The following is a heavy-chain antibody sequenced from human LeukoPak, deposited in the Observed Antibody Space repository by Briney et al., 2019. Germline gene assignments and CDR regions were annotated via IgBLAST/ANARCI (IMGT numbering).Heavy chain of an antibody. CDR3: ARFLDY. V-gene: IGHV3-23*01. J-gene: IGHJ4*02. Sequence: PGGSLRLSCAASGFTFSDYAMTWVRQAPGKGLEWVSAISASGGSTYYADSVKGRFTISRDNAKSSLYLQMNSLRDEDTAVYFCARFLDYWGQGTLVTVSS. CDR2: ISASGGST. D-gene: IGHD3-10*01. CDR1: GFTFSDYA.